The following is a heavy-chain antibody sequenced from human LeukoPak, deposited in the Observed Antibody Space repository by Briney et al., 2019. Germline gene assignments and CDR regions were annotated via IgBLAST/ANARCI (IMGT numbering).Heavy chain of an antibody. CDR3: ARGGVPAALFDY. Sequence: SETLSLTCTVSGGSISSGGYYWSWIRQHPGKVLEWIGYIYYSGSTYYNPSLKSRVTISVDTSNNQFSLTLSSVTAADTAVYYCARGGVPAALFDYWGQGTLVTVSS. V-gene: IGHV4-31*03. J-gene: IGHJ4*02. CDR2: IYYSGST. CDR1: GGSISSGGYY. D-gene: IGHD2-2*01.